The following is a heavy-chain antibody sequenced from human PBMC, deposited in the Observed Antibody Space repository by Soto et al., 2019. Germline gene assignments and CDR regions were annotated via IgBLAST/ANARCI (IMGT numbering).Heavy chain of an antibody. V-gene: IGHV4-34*01. CDR1: GGSFSGYI. Sequence: SETLSLTCDVYGGSFSGYIWTWIRQTPGKGLQWIGQINHSGSANYNPSLKSRVTISVHTSKSQFSLELSSVTATDTAVYYCARGLISGSHYSGGWYYFDSWGQGTQVTVSS. CDR2: INHSGSA. CDR3: ARGLISGSHYSGGWYYFDS. J-gene: IGHJ4*02. D-gene: IGHD1-26*01.